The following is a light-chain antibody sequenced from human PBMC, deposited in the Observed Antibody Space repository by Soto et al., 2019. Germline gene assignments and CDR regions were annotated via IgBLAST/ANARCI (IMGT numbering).Light chain of an antibody. CDR3: GTWDSSLSAWV. J-gene: IGLJ3*02. CDR1: GSDAGGYNY. Sequence: QSALTQPASVSGSPGQSITISCTGTGSDAGGYNYVSWYQQHPGKAPKLLIYDNNKRPSGIPDRFSGSKSGTSATLGITGLQTGDEADYYCGTWDSSLSAWVFGGGTKLTVL. V-gene: IGLV1-51*01. CDR2: DNN.